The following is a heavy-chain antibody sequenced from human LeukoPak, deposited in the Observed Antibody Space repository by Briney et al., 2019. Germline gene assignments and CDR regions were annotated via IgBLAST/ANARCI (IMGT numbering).Heavy chain of an antibody. CDR2: IYYSGST. V-gene: IGHV4-39*07. CDR3: AIDTIFGVDY. Sequence: SETLSLTCTVSGGSISSSSYYWGWIRQPPGKGLEWIGSIYYSGSTNYNPSLKSRVTISVDTSKNQFSLKLSSVTAADTAVYYCAIDTIFGVDYWGQGTLVTVSS. J-gene: IGHJ4*02. CDR1: GGSISSSSYY. D-gene: IGHD3-3*01.